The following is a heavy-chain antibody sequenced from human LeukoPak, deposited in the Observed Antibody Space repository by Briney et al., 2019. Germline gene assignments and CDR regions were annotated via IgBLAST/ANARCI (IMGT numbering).Heavy chain of an antibody. CDR2: ISGSGGNT. CDR1: GFTFSSYD. CDR3: AKYERATSDAFDV. J-gene: IGHJ3*01. Sequence: GGSLRLSCAASGFTFSSYDMSWVRQAPGKGLEWVSHISGSGGNTYYADSVKGRFTISRGNSKNTLYLQMNSLRAEDTAVYYCAKYERATSDAFDVWGQGTMVAVSS. V-gene: IGHV3-23*01. D-gene: IGHD2-2*01.